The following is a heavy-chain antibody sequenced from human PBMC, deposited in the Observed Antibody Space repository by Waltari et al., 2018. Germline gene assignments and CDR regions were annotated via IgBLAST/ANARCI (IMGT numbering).Heavy chain of an antibody. V-gene: IGHV3-48*03. CDR1: GFTFSSCE. Sequence: EVQLEESGGGLVQPGGSLRLSCAASGFTFSSCEMNWVRQAPGKGREWVSYISLTGSTTYYADSVKGRFSISRDNAKNSLYLQMNSLRAEDTAVYYCARVGNDYGALDYWGQGTLVTVSS. CDR3: ARVGNDYGALDY. D-gene: IGHD3-16*01. CDR2: ISLTGSTT. J-gene: IGHJ4*02.